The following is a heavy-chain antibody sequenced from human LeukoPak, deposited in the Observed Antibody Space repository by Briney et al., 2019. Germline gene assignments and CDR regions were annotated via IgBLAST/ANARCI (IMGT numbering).Heavy chain of an antibody. CDR1: GFTFSSYW. D-gene: IGHD6-13*01. Sequence: GGSLRLSCAASGFTFSSYWMSWVRQAPGKGLEWVANIKQDGSEKYYVDCVKGRFTISRDNSKNSLYLQMDSLRVEDTAVYYCVRDPSYGSSWYYYMDVWGKGTTVTVSS. CDR2: IKQDGSEK. CDR3: VRDPSYGSSWYYYMDV. V-gene: IGHV3-7*01. J-gene: IGHJ6*03.